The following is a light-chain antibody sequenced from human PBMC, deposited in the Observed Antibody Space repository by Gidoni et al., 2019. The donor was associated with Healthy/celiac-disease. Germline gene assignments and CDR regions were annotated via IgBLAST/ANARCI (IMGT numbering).Light chain of an antibody. CDR1: QSISSY. CDR2: AAS. Sequence: IHITHSPSSLSASVGDRVTITCRESQSISSYLNWYQQKPGKAPKLLIYAASSLQSGVPSRFSGSGSGTDFTLTISSLQPEDFATYYCQQSYSTPYTFGQGTKLEIK. V-gene: IGKV1-39*01. J-gene: IGKJ2*01. CDR3: QQSYSTPYT.